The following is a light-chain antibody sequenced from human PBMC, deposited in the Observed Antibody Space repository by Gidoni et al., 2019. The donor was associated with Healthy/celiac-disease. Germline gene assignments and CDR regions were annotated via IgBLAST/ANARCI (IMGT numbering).Light chain of an antibody. Sequence: EIVLTQSPGTLSLSPGERATLSGRASQSVSSSYLAWYQQKPGQAPRLLIYGASSRATGIPDRFSGSGSGTDFTLTISRLEPEDFAVYYCQQYGSSPLTFGGVTKVEIK. V-gene: IGKV3-20*01. CDR3: QQYGSSPLT. CDR2: GAS. J-gene: IGKJ4*01. CDR1: QSVSSSY.